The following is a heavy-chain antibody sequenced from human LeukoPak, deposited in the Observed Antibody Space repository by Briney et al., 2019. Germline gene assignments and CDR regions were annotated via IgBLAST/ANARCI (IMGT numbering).Heavy chain of an antibody. D-gene: IGHD6-13*01. CDR2: ISSSGSTM. J-gene: IGHJ4*02. V-gene: IGHV3-11*01. CDR1: GFTFDDYG. Sequence: GGSLRLSCAASGFTFDDYGMSWIRQAPGKGLEWVSYISSSGSTMYYADSVKGRFTISRDNARNSLYLQMNSLRAEDTAVYYRARVGSIAAAGSIDYWGQGTLVTVSS. CDR3: ARVGSIAAAGSIDY.